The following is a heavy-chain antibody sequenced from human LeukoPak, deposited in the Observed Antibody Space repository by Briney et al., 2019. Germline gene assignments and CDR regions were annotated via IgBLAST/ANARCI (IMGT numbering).Heavy chain of an antibody. D-gene: IGHD6-19*01. CDR1: GVSISSGDYY. J-gene: IGHJ4*02. V-gene: IGHV4-30-4*01. CDR2: IYYSGST. CDR3: ARDPRYSSGDY. Sequence: SETLSLTCTVSGVSISSGDYYWSWIRQPPGKGLEWIGYIYYSGSTYYNPSLKSRVTISVDTSKDQFSLKLSSVTAADTAVYYCARDPRYSSGDYWGQGTLVTVSS.